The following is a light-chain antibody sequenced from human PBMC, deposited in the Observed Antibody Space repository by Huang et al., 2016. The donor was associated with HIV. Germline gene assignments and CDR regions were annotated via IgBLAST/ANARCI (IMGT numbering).Light chain of an antibody. V-gene: IGKV1-NL1*01. CDR3: QQYYTSPRT. CDR1: QNIGSL. CDR2: DTS. Sequence: DIQMTQSPSSLSASAGDRVNITCRVSQNIGSLLAWFQQKSGNAPKPLLSDTSKLHSEAPSRFSGSGSGTAHTLPISGLRPEDSATYYCQQYYTSPRTFGQGTNLEI. J-gene: IGKJ2*01.